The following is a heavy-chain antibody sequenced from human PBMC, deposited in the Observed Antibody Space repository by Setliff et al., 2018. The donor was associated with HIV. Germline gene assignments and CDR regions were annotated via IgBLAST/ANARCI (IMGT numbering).Heavy chain of an antibody. CDR1: GVAFSDYS. CDR2: VNDREGP. CDR3: ASIRITLGGETLDS. V-gene: IGHV4-34*01. Sequence: SETLSLTCAVYGVAFSDYSWGWIRQAPGKGLDWIGEVNDREGPKYNPSLKSRATISMDSSKRQFSPKMTSVTAADTAVYYCASIRITLGGETLDSWGQGGLVTVSS. D-gene: IGHD3-16*01. J-gene: IGHJ1*01.